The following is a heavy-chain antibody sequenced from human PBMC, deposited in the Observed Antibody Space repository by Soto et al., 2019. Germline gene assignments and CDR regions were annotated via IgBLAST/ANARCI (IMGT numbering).Heavy chain of an antibody. CDR3: ARDQGYSSSWYVFWFDP. CDR2: TYYRSKWYN. CDR1: GDSVSSNSAA. V-gene: IGHV6-1*01. J-gene: IGHJ5*02. D-gene: IGHD6-13*01. Sequence: SQTLSLTCAISGDSVSSNSAAWNWIRQSPSRGLEWLGGTYYRSKWYNDYAVSVKSRITINPDTSKNQFSLQLNSVTPEDTAVYYCARDQGYSSSWYVFWFDPWGQGTLVTVSS.